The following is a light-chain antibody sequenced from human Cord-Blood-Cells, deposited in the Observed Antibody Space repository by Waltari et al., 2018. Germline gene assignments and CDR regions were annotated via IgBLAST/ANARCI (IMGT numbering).Light chain of an antibody. J-gene: IGKJ1*01. V-gene: IGKV1-39*01. CDR3: QQSYSTPWT. Sequence: DIQMTQSPSSLSASVGDRVTITCRARQSISSYLNWYQQKPGNAPKLLIYAASSLQSGVPSRFSGSGSGTDFTLTISSLQPEDFATYYCQQSYSTPWTFGQGTKVEIK. CDR1: QSISSY. CDR2: AAS.